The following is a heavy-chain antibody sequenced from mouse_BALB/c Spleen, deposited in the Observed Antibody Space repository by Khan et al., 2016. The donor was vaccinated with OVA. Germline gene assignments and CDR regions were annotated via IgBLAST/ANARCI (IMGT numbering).Heavy chain of an antibody. CDR3: IRGYYGDPFAY. J-gene: IGHJ3*01. Sequence: EVELVESGGGLVKPGGSLKLSCEASAFTFSDYYMYWVRQTPEKRLEGVATIRDVGSYIYYLDNVKGRFTISRDNAKNNLYLQMNSLKSEDTAMYYCIRGYYGDPFAYWGHGTLVTVSA. D-gene: IGHD2-13*01. V-gene: IGHV5-4*02. CDR2: IRDVGSYI. CDR1: AFTFSDYY.